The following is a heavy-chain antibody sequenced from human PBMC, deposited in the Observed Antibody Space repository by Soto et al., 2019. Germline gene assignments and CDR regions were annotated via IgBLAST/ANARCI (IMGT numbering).Heavy chain of an antibody. CDR3: AKHMAVAGALDY. J-gene: IGHJ4*02. Sequence: GSLRLSCAASGFTFSSYAMSWVRQAPGKGLEWVSAISGSGGSTYYADSVKGRFIISRDNSKNTLSLQINSLKAEDTALFYCAKHMAVAGALDYWGQGTLVTVSS. D-gene: IGHD6-19*01. CDR1: GFTFSSYA. CDR2: ISGSGGST. V-gene: IGHV3-23*01.